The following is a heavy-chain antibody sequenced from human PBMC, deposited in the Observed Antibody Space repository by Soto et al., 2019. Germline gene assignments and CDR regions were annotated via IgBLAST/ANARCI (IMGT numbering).Heavy chain of an antibody. D-gene: IGHD3-10*01. CDR1: GGTFSSYT. J-gene: IGHJ6*02. V-gene: IGHV1-69*02. CDR2: IIPILGIA. CDR3: ARFRGSYGMDV. Sequence: QVQLVQSGAEVKKPGSSVKVSCKAAGGTFSSYTISWVRQAPGQGLEWMGRIIPILGIANYAQKFQGRVKITADKSTSTAYMALSSLRSEGTAVYYCARFRGSYGMDVWGQGTTVTVSS.